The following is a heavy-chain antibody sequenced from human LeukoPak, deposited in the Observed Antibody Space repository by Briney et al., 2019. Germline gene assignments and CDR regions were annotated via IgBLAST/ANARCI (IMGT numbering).Heavy chain of an antibody. CDR2: ISSSGGNT. Sequence: GGSLRLSCAASGFTFSSHAMSWVRQAPGKGLEWVSAISSSGGNTYYADSVKGRFTISRDNSKNTLYLQMNSLRAEDTAVYYCAKHSSSWFWYFNLWGRDTLVTVSS. V-gene: IGHV3-23*01. CDR3: AKHSSSWFWYFNL. D-gene: IGHD6-13*01. CDR1: GFTFSSHA. J-gene: IGHJ2*01.